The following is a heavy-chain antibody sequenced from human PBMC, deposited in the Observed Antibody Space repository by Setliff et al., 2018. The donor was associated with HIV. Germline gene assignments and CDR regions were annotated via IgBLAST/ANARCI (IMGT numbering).Heavy chain of an antibody. CDR3: AKLRGDIVVVVAAHRGGYYGMDV. J-gene: IGHJ6*02. D-gene: IGHD2-15*01. CDR2: ISGSGYST. CDR1: GFIFSTYA. Sequence: GGSLRLSCAASGFIFSTYAMSWVRQAPGKGLEWVSVISGSGYSTYYADSVRGQFTISRDNSKNTLYLQMNSLRAEDTAVYYCAKLRGDIVVVVAAHRGGYYGMDVWGQGTKVTVSS. V-gene: IGHV3-23*01.